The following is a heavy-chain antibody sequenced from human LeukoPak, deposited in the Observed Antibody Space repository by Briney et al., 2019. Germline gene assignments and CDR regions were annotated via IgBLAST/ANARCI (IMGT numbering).Heavy chain of an antibody. CDR1: GFTVSSNY. CDR3: ARGYNYALIL. CDR2: ISSGGNT. V-gene: IGHV3-66*01. J-gene: IGHJ4*02. D-gene: IGHD5-18*01. Sequence: PGGSLRLSCAASGFTVSSNYMGWVRQAPGKGLEWVSAISSGGNTYYADSVKGRFTISRDSSKNTLYLQMNSLRAEDTAVYYCARGYNYALILWGQGTLVTVSS.